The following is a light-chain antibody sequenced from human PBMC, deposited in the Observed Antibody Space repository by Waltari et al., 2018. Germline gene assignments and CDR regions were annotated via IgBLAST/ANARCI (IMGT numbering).Light chain of an antibody. Sequence: EIVLTQSPGTLSLSPGERATLSCKASQSVSSNYLAWYQQKPGQAPRLLIYGASSGATGIPDRFSGSGSGTDFTLTISRLGPEDFAVYYCQQYGSSPRTFGQGTKVEIK. CDR2: GAS. J-gene: IGKJ1*01. CDR1: QSVSSNY. CDR3: QQYGSSPRT. V-gene: IGKV3-20*01.